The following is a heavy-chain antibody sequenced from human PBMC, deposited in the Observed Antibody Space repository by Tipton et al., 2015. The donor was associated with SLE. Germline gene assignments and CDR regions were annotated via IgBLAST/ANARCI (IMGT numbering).Heavy chain of an antibody. J-gene: IGHJ4*02. CDR2: INHSGST. V-gene: IGHV4-34*01. CDR3: ARIKGWLRPFDY. D-gene: IGHD5-12*01. CDR1: GGSFSGYY. Sequence: TLSLTCAVYGGSFSGYYWSWIRQPPGKRLEWIGEINHSGSTNYNPSLKSRVTISVDPSKNQFSLKLNSVTAADTAVYYCARIKGWLRPFDYWGQGTLVTVSS.